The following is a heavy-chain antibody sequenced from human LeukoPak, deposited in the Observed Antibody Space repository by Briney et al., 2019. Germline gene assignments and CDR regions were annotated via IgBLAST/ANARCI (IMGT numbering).Heavy chain of an antibody. J-gene: IGHJ5*02. D-gene: IGHD3-22*01. CDR2: IIPIFGTA. CDR1: GGTFSSYA. CDR3: ARDRGGYYDSSGYINWFDP. Sequence: SVKVSCKAPGGTFSSYAISWVRQAPGQGLEWMGGIIPIFGTANYAQKFQGRVTITADESTSTAYMELSSLRSEDTAVYYCARDRGGYYDSSGYINWFDPWGQGTLVTVSS. V-gene: IGHV1-69*13.